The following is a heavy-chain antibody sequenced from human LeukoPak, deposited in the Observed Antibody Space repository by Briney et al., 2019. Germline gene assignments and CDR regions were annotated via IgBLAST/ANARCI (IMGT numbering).Heavy chain of an antibody. Sequence: GGSLRLSCAASGFTFSSYAMHWVRQAPGKGLEWVAVISYDGSNKYYADSVKGRFTISRDNSKNTLYLQMNSLRAEDTAVYYCARDSSGWSDDAFDIWGQGTMVTVSS. J-gene: IGHJ3*02. CDR3: ARDSSGWSDDAFDI. D-gene: IGHD6-19*01. CDR2: ISYDGSNK. CDR1: GFTFSSYA. V-gene: IGHV3-30-3*01.